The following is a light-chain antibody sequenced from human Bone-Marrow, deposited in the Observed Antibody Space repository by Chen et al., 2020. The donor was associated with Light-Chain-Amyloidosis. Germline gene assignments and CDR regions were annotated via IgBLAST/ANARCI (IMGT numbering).Light chain of an antibody. Sequence: QSVLTQPPSVSGSPRHTVTLSCARDSSNIGAGSDVHWYQQLPGAAPKLLILGDNNRPSGVPDRFSGSKSGTSASLAITGLQAEDEADYYCQAYVSSLRNYVFGKGTKVTVL. V-gene: IGLV1-40*01. CDR2: GDN. CDR3: QAYVSSLRNYV. J-gene: IGLJ1*01. CDR1: SSNIGAGSD.